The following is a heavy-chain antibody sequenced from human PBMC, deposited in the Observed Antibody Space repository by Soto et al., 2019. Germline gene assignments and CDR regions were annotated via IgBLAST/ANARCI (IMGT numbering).Heavy chain of an antibody. Sequence: HVQLVQSGAEVKKPGASVKVSCKASGYTFSNYGIHWVRQAPGQGLEWMGWISGYNANTRHAQKVQGRVTMTTDTSTNTAYIELRSLTSDDTAVYYCARESEDSSWSSSEYLQHWGHGTLITVSS. CDR3: ARESEDSSWSSSEYLQH. CDR1: GYTFSNYG. J-gene: IGHJ1*01. V-gene: IGHV1-18*01. CDR2: ISGYNANT. D-gene: IGHD6-13*01.